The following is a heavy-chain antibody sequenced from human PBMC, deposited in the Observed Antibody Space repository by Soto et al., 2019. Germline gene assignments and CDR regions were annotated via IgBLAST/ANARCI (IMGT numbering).Heavy chain of an antibody. CDR3: ARDVGGTSSYLGY. D-gene: IGHD6-6*01. CDR1: GYTFTGYY. CDR2: LNLDSGGA. Sequence: QVQLVQSGAEVKQPGASVKVSCTASGYTFTGYYIHWVRQAPGQGLEWMGWLNLDSGGATYAQKFQGRVTMTRETSIRTATVELNRLRSDDTATYYCARDVGGTSSYLGYWGQGTLVTVSS. J-gene: IGHJ4*02. V-gene: IGHV1-2*02.